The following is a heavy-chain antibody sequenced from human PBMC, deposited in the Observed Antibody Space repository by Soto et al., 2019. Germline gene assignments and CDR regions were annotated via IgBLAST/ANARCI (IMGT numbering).Heavy chain of an antibody. CDR2: IYYSGST. J-gene: IGHJ4*02. Sequence: QLQLQESGPGLVKPSETLSLTCTVSGGSISSSSYYWGWIRQPPGKGPEWIGSIYYSGSTYYNPSLKSRVTISVGTSKNQFALKLSSVTAADTAVYYCATVVVSATLMDYWGLGTLVTVSS. D-gene: IGHD2-15*01. V-gene: IGHV4-39*01. CDR1: GGSISSSSYY. CDR3: ATVVVSATLMDY.